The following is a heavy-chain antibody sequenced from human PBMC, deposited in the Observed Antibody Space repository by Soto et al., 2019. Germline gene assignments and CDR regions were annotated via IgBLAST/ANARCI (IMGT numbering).Heavy chain of an antibody. J-gene: IGHJ6*02. V-gene: IGHV1-18*01. CDR2: VSANNGHT. Sequence: ASVKVSCKASGFTFSNYGLNWVRQAPGRGLEWMGWVSANNGHTNYAQNLQGRVSMTTDTSTSTAYMELRGLRFDDTAVYYCARDIESVTAKHFFYYYAMDVWGQGTTVTV. CDR3: ARDIESVTAKHFFYYYAMDV. CDR1: GFTFSNYG. D-gene: IGHD2-8*01.